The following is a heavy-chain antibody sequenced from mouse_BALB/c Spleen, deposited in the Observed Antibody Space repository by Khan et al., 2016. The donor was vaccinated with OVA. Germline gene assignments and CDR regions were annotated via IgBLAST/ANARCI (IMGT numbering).Heavy chain of an antibody. Sequence: VQLQESGAELVRPGTSVKVSCKASGYAFTNYLIEWVKQRPGQGLEWIGVINPGSGGTNYNEKFKGKATLTADKSSSTAYMQLSSLTSDVSAVYICAGGGFGGFDYWGQGTLVTVSA. CDR1: GYAFTNYL. D-gene: IGHD3-1*01. V-gene: IGHV1-54*01. CDR2: INPGSGGT. CDR3: AGGGFGGFDY. J-gene: IGHJ3*01.